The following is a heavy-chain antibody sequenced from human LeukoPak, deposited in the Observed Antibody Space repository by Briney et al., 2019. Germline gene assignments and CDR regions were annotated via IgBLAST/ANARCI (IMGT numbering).Heavy chain of an antibody. CDR2: IYHSGST. CDR1: GCSICSGGYS. Sequence: SQTLSRTCAGSGCSICSGGYSWSWLRQPPGKGLEWIGFIYHSGSTYYNPSLKSRVTISVDRSKNQFSLKLSSVTAADTAVYYCARDHLYGDSSWFDPWGQGTLVTVSS. V-gene: IGHV4-30-2*01. J-gene: IGHJ5*02. CDR3: ARDHLYGDSSWFDP. D-gene: IGHD4-17*01.